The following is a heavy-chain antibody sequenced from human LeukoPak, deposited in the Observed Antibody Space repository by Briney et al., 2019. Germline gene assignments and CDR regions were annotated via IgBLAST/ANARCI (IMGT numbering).Heavy chain of an antibody. CDR3: ARDKAYGDYDGYYFDY. CDR1: GFTFSSYS. V-gene: IGHV3-21*01. D-gene: IGHD4-17*01. J-gene: IGHJ4*02. CDR2: ISSSSSYI. Sequence: GGSLRLSCAASGFTFSSYSMNWVRQAPGKGLEWVSSISSSSSYIYYADSVKGRFTISRDNAKNSLYLQMNSLRAEDTAVYYCARDKAYGDYDGYYFDYWGQGTLVTVSS.